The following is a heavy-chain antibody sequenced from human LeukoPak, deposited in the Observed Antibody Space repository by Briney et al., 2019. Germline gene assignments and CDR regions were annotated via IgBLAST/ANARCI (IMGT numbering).Heavy chain of an antibody. D-gene: IGHD3-10*01. V-gene: IGHV3-30*02. CDR3: AKPITLIRGLNLDY. Sequence: PGGSLRLSCAASAFTFSNYGMHWVRQAPGKGLEWVAFIRYDGSNTYYADSVKGRFTISRDNSKNTLYLQPNSLRAEDTAVYYCAKPITLIRGLNLDYWGQGTLVTVSS. J-gene: IGHJ4*02. CDR1: AFTFSNYG. CDR2: IRYDGSNT.